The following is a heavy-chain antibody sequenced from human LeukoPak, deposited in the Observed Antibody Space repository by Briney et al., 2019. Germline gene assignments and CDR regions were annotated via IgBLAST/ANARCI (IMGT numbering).Heavy chain of an antibody. V-gene: IGHV1-69*04. CDR3: AREGDLVKYNYGYFDS. J-gene: IGHJ4*02. CDR2: IIPVLGLP. Sequence: SVKVSCKASGGSFSNYAITWVRQAPGQGLEWMGRIIPVLGLPTDTEKFQGRVTITADKSTSIVYLEMTNLKPEDTAVYYCAREGDLVKYNYGYFDSWGQGTLVTVSS. D-gene: IGHD5-24*01. CDR1: GGSFSNYA.